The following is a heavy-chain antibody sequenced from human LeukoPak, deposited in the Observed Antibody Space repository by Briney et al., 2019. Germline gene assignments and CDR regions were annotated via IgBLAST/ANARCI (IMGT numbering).Heavy chain of an antibody. CDR1: GYSFTTYW. J-gene: IGHJ4*02. CDR3: ARLPAGEWLRPFDY. V-gene: IGHV5-51*01. Sequence: LGESLKISCKGSGYSFTTYWIGWVRQMPGKGLEWMGITYPGDSDTRYSPSFQGQVTNSADKSISTAYLQWSSLKASDTAMYYCARLPAGEWLRPFDYWGQGTLVTVSS. CDR2: TYPGDSDT. D-gene: IGHD5-12*01.